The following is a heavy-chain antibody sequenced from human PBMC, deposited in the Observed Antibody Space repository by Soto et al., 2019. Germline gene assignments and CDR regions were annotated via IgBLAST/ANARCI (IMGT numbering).Heavy chain of an antibody. D-gene: IGHD3-10*01. J-gene: IGHJ6*02. CDR2: IYYSGST. V-gene: IGHV4-59*01. CDR1: GGSISSYY. Sequence: TSETLSLTCTVSGGSISSYYWSWIRQPPGKGLEWIGYIYYSGSTNYNPSLKSRVTISVDTSKNQFSLKLSSVTAADTAVYYCARELSGNYGMDVWGQGTTVTVSS. CDR3: ARELSGNYGMDV.